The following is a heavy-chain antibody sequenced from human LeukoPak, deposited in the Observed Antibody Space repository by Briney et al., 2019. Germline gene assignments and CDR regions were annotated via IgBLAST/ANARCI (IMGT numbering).Heavy chain of an antibody. V-gene: IGHV3-48*01. D-gene: IGHD3-22*01. CDR3: ARGSTYYDSSGQVPFDY. CDR1: GFTFSTYS. CDR2: ISSSSSTI. J-gene: IGHJ4*02. Sequence: GGSLRLSCAASGFTFSTYSMNWVRQAPGKGLEWVSYISSSSSTIYYADSVKGRFTISRDNAKNSLYLQMNGLRAEDTAVYYCARGSTYYDSSGQVPFDYWGQGTLVTVSS.